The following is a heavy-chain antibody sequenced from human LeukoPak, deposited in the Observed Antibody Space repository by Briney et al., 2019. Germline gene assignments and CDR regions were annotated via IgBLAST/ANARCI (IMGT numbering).Heavy chain of an antibody. V-gene: IGHV3-23*01. CDR3: AKDLGLTSYDYDY. CDR2: ISGSGGST. D-gene: IGHD5-18*01. Sequence: TGGSLRLSCAASGFTFSSYAMSWVRQAPGKGLEWVSAISGSGGSTYYADSVKGRFTISRDNSKNTLCLQMNSLRAEDTAVYYCAKDLGLTSYDYDYWGQGTLVTVSS. CDR1: GFTFSSYA. J-gene: IGHJ4*02.